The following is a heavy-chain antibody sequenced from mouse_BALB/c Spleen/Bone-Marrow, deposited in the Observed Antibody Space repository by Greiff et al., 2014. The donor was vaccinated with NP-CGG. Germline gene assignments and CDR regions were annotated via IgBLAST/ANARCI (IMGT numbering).Heavy chain of an antibody. CDR1: GFSLTNYG. Sequence: QVQLQQSGPGLVAPSQSLSITCTVSGFSLTNYGVHWVRQPPGKGQEWLGVIWADGSTNYNSALMSRLSISKDNSKSQVFFKMNSLQTDDTAMYYCARITTATGAMDYWGQGTSVTVSS. CDR2: IWADGST. J-gene: IGHJ4*01. V-gene: IGHV2-9*02. D-gene: IGHD1-2*01. CDR3: ARITTATGAMDY.